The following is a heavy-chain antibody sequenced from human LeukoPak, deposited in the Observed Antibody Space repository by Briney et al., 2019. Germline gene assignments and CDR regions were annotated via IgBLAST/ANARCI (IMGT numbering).Heavy chain of an antibody. CDR2: MYTSGST. D-gene: IGHD2-2*01. J-gene: IGHJ4*02. Sequence: SETPSLTCTVSGGSISSDGYYWSWIRQPAGKGLEWIGRMYTSGSTNYNPSLKSRVTMSVDTSKTYFSLKLSSVTAADTAVYYCARVGHPLYCSSTSCYDYWGQGTLVTVSS. CDR3: ARVGHPLYCSSTSCYDY. V-gene: IGHV4-61*02. CDR1: GGSISSDGYY.